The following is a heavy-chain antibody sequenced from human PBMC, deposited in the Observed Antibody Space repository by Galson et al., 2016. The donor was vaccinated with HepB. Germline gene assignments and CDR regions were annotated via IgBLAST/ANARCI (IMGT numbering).Heavy chain of an antibody. J-gene: IGHJ4*02. D-gene: IGHD4/OR15-4a*01. V-gene: IGHV3-21*01. Sequence: SLRLSCAASGFTFSSYIMNWVRQAPGKGLEWVSSISSSSSYIYYADSVKGRFTISRDNAKNSLYLQMNSLRAEDTAVYYCARDDYSGGRGSPDYWGQGTLVTVSS. CDR3: ARDDYSGGRGSPDY. CDR1: GFTFSSYI. CDR2: ISSSSSYI.